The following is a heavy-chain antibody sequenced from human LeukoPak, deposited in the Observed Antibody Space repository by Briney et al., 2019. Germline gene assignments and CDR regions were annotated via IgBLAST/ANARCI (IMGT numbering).Heavy chain of an antibody. D-gene: IGHD6-19*01. J-gene: IGHJ4*02. V-gene: IGHV4-34*01. CDR3: ARLIAVAAYDY. CDR1: GGSFSGYY. Sequence: SETLSLTCAVYGGSFSGYYWSWIRQSPGKGLEWIGEINHSGSTNYNPSLKSRVTISVDTSKNQFSLKLSSVTAADTAVYYCARLIAVAAYDYWGQGTLVTVSS. CDR2: INHSGST.